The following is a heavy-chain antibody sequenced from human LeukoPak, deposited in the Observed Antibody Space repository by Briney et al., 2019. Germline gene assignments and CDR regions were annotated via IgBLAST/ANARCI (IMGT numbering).Heavy chain of an antibody. J-gene: IGHJ4*02. CDR2: IYPGDSDT. Sequence: GESLQISCKGSGYRFTSYWIGWVRQMPGKGLEWMGIIYPGDSDTRYSPSFQGQVTISADKSISTAYLQWSSLKASDTAMYYCARVGAEQLWLNDYWGQGTLVTVSS. CDR3: ARVGAEQLWLNDY. CDR1: GYRFTSYW. D-gene: IGHD5-18*01. V-gene: IGHV5-51*01.